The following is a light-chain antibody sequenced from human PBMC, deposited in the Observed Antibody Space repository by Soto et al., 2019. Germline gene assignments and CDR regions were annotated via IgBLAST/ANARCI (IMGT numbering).Light chain of an antibody. Sequence: QSVLTQPASVSGSPGQSITISCTGTSSDVGSYNLVSWYQQHPGKAPKLIIYEGTKRPSGVSNRFSGSKSGNTASLTISRLQAEDEADYSCCSYAGRSTYDVFGTGTKVTVL. V-gene: IGLV2-23*01. J-gene: IGLJ1*01. CDR3: CSYAGRSTYDV. CDR2: EGT. CDR1: SSDVGSYNL.